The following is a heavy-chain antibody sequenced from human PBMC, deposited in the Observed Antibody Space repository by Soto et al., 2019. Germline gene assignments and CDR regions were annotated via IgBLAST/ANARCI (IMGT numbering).Heavy chain of an antibody. CDR3: AKGQYCSSTSCYAEGYYYYVMDV. D-gene: IGHD2-2*01. Sequence: PGGSLRLSCAASGFTFSSYAMSWVRQAPGKGLEWVSAISGSGGSTYYADSVKGRFTISRDNSKNTLYLQMNSLRAEDTAVYYCAKGQYCSSTSCYAEGYYYYVMDVWGQGTTVTVSS. CDR2: ISGSGGST. CDR1: GFTFSSYA. J-gene: IGHJ6*02. V-gene: IGHV3-23*01.